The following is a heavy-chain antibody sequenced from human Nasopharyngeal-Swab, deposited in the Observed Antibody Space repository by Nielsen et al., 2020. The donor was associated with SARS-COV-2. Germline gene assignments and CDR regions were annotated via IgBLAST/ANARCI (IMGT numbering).Heavy chain of an antibody. V-gene: IGHV3-53*01. CDR3: ARSSGYDYGMDV. J-gene: IGHJ6*02. CDR1: GFTVTSNY. D-gene: IGHD3-22*01. Sequence: LSLTCAASGFTVTSNYMSWVRQAPGKGLEWVSVIYSGGSTYYADSVKGRFTISRDNSKNTLYLQMNSLRAEDTAVYYCARSSGYDYGMDVWGQGTTVTVSS. CDR2: IYSGGST.